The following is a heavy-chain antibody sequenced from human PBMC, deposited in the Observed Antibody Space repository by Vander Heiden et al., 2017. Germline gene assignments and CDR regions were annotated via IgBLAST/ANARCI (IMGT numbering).Heavy chain of an antibody. CDR2: IYYSGRT. D-gene: IGHD3-22*01. CDR1: GGSVSSGSYY. V-gene: IGHV4-61*01. Sequence: QVQLQESGPGLVKPSETLSLTCTVPGGSVSSGSYYWSWIRQPPGKGLEWIGYIYYSGRTNYNPTLKSRVTISVDTSKNQFSLKMGSVTAADTAVYYFARDRSGYYYWFDPWGQGTVVTVSS. CDR3: ARDRSGYYYWFDP. J-gene: IGHJ5*02.